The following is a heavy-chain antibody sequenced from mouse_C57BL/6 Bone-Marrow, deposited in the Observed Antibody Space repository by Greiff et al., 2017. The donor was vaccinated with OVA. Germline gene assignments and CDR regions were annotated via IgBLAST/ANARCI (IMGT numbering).Heavy chain of an antibody. J-gene: IGHJ2*01. Sequence: EVKVVESGAELVRPGASVKLSCTASGFNIKDDYMHWVKQRPEQGLEWIGWIDPENGDTEYASKFQGKATITADTSSNTAYLQLSSLTSEDTAVYYCTTGWPLDYWGQGTTLTVSS. D-gene: IGHD1-1*02. V-gene: IGHV14-4*01. CDR1: GFNIKDDY. CDR2: IDPENGDT. CDR3: TTGWPLDY.